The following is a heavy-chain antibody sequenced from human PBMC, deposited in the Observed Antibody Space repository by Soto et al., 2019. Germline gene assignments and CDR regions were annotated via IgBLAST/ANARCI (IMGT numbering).Heavy chain of an antibody. CDR3: ARDTVLTGMFDL. V-gene: IGHV4-59*01. D-gene: IGHD4-17*01. Sequence: ESLSLTCPVSGGSIGSSHWSWVRQPPGKGLEWIASVYYTGTTNYNPSLGSRVTISIDAPENQISLKLTSVTAAATAFYYCARDTVLTGMFDLWGQGTLVTVSS. CDR1: GGSIGSSH. CDR2: VYYTGTT. J-gene: IGHJ5*02.